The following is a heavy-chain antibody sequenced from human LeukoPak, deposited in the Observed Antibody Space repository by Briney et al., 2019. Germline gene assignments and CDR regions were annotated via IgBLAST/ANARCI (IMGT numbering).Heavy chain of an antibody. D-gene: IGHD3-9*01. CDR2: ISGSGGST. Sequence: GGSLRLSCAASGFTFSSYAMSWARQAPGKGLEWVSAISGSGGSTYYADSVKGRFTISRDNSKNTLYLQMNSLRAEDTAVYYCAKGVGLRYFDWLLGGGQFDYWGQGTLVTVSS. CDR1: GFTFSSYA. V-gene: IGHV3-23*01. J-gene: IGHJ4*02. CDR3: AKGVGLRYFDWLLGGGQFDY.